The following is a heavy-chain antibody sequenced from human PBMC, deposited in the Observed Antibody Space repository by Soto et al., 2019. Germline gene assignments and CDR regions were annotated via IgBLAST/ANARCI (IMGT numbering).Heavy chain of an antibody. CDR2: INNDGSIT. V-gene: IGHV3-74*02. J-gene: IGHJ4*02. CDR3: ARSTNGSFDY. Sequence: EVQLLESGGGLVQPGGSLRLSCGASGFTFSYYWMHWVRQAPGKGLVWVSRINNDGSITNYTDSVKGRFTMSRDNAKSTLHLQMNSLRAEDTAVYYCARSTNGSFDYWGQGTLVTVSS. D-gene: IGHD2-8*01. CDR1: GFTFSYYW.